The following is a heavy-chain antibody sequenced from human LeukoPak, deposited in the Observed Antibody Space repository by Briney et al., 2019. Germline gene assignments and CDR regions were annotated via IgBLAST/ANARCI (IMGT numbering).Heavy chain of an antibody. CDR3: ARDPRGVTATPHYYNYGMDV. V-gene: IGHV1-69*04. J-gene: IGHJ6*02. CDR1: GGTFSSYA. D-gene: IGHD2-21*02. Sequence: SVKVSCKASGGTFSSYAISWVRQAPGQGLEWMGRIIPILGIANYAQKFQGRVTITADKSTSTAYMELSSLRSEDTAVYYCARDPRGVTATPHYYNYGMDVWGQGTTVTVSS. CDR2: IIPILGIA.